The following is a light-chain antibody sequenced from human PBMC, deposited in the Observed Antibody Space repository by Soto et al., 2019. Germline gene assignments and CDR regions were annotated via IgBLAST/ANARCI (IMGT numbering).Light chain of an antibody. Sequence: DIQMTQSPSTLSASVGDRVTITCRASQSISSWLAWYQQKPGKAPKLLIYKASSLESGVPSRFSGSGSGTEFTLTISSLQPDDFATYYCQQYHSYPITCGQGTRLEIK. CDR3: QQYHSYPIT. J-gene: IGKJ5*01. V-gene: IGKV1-5*03. CDR2: KAS. CDR1: QSISSW.